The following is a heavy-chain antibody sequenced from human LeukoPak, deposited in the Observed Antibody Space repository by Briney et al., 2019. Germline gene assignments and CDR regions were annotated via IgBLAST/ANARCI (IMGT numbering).Heavy chain of an antibody. D-gene: IGHD3-10*01. J-gene: IGHJ5*02. CDR3: ARDTVLLWFGELYGGFDP. V-gene: IGHV3-21*01. Sequence: GGSLRLSCAASGFTFSSYSMNWVRQAPGKGLEWVSSISSSSSYIYYADSVKGRFTISRDNAKNSLYLQMNSLRAEDTAVYYCARDTVLLWFGELYGGFDPWGQGTLVTVSS. CDR1: GFTFSSYS. CDR2: ISSSSSYI.